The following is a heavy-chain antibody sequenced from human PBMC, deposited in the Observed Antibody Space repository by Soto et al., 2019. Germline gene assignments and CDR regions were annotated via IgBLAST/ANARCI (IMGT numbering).Heavy chain of an antibody. CDR3: ARRGFWSGYYDAFDI. Sequence: SETLSLTCAVYGGSFSGYYWSWIRQPPGKGLEWIGEINHSGSTNYNPSLKSRVTISVDTSKNQFSLKLSSVTAADTAVYYCARRGFWSGYYDAFDIWGQGTMVTVSS. CDR2: INHSGST. CDR1: GGSFSGYY. V-gene: IGHV4-34*01. D-gene: IGHD3-3*01. J-gene: IGHJ3*02.